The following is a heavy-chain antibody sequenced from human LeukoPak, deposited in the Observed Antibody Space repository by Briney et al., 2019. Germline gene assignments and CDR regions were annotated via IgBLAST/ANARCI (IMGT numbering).Heavy chain of an antibody. J-gene: IGHJ6*03. V-gene: IGHV3-30*04. CDR2: ISYDGSNE. Sequence: PGGSMRLSCAASGFTFSSYVMHWVRQAPGKGLEWVAIISYDGSNEYYADSVKGRFTISRDNSKNTLYLQMNSLRAEDTAVYYCARDNRLLRYYYYMDVWGKGTTVTVSS. D-gene: IGHD2-15*01. CDR1: GFTFSSYV. CDR3: ARDNRLLRYYYYMDV.